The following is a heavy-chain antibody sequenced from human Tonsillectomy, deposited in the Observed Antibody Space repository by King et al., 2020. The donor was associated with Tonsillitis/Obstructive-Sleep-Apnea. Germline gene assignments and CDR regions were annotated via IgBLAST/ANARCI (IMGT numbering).Heavy chain of an antibody. CDR1: GYTFTTYD. Sequence: QLVQSGAEVKKPGASVKVSCKASGYTFTTYDISWVRQAPGRGLEWRGWISAYNGNTNYAQKLQGRVTMTTDTSTSTAYMEQRSLRSDDTAVDYCARRGLSSSWYPFDYWGQGTLVTVSS. D-gene: IGHD6-13*01. J-gene: IGHJ4*02. CDR3: ARRGLSSSWYPFDY. V-gene: IGHV1-18*01. CDR2: ISAYNGNT.